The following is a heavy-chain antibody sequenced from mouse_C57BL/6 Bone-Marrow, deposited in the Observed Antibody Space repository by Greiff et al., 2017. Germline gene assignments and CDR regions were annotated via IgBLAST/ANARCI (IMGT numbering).Heavy chain of an antibody. V-gene: IGHV1-19*01. CDR3: AGSAWYYAMDY. J-gene: IGHJ4*01. Sequence: EVQLQQSGPVLVKPGASVKMSCKASGYTFTDYYMNWVKQSHGKSLEWIGVINPYNGGTSYNQKFKGKATLTVDKSSSTAYMELNSLTSEDSAVYYCAGSAWYYAMDYWGQGTSVTVSS. D-gene: IGHD1-1*02. CDR1: GYTFTDYY. CDR2: INPYNGGT.